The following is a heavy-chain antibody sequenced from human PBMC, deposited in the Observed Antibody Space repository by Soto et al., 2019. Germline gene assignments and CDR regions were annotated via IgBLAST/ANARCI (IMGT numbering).Heavy chain of an antibody. CDR1: GYIFSSLP. V-gene: IGHV1-69*13. J-gene: IGHJ3*02. Sequence: GASVKVSCKASGYIFSSLPIYWVRQAPGQRLEWMGWINAGNGTANYAQKFQGRVTITADESTSTAYMELSSLRSEDTAVYYCARDVHEDSSGYYYYDAFDIWGQGTMVTVSS. CDR2: INAGNGTA. D-gene: IGHD3-22*01. CDR3: ARDVHEDSSGYYYYDAFDI.